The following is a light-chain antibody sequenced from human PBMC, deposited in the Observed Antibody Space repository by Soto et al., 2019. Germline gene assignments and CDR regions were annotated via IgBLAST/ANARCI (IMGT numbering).Light chain of an antibody. CDR3: QQRSNWPPLT. CDR1: QSVSSY. CDR2: DAS. Sequence: EIVLTQSPATLSLSPGERATLSCRASQSVSSYLAWYQQKPGQAPRLLIYDASNRATGIPARFSSSGSGTDFTPTISSLEPEDFAVYYCQQRSNWPPLTFGGGTKVEIK. J-gene: IGKJ4*01. V-gene: IGKV3-11*01.